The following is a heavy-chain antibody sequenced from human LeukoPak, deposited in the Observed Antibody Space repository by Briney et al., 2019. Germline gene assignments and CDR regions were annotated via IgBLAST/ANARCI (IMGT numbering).Heavy chain of an antibody. J-gene: IGHJ5*01. Sequence: GGSLRLSCAASGFTFSSYGMHWVRQAPGKGLEWVAFIRYDGSNKYYADSVKGRFTISRDNSKNTLYLQMKSLRAEDTAVYYCARGALDAATPFDSWGQGTLVTVSS. CDR3: ARGALDAATPFDS. D-gene: IGHD2-15*01. V-gene: IGHV3-30*02. CDR1: GFTFSSYG. CDR2: IRYDGSNK.